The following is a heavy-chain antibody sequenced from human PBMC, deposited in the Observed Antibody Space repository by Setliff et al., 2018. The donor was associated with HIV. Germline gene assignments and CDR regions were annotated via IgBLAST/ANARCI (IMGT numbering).Heavy chain of an antibody. Sequence: VASVKVSCKASADTFTNCLINWVRQAPGQGLEWMGWINTDSGTPTYAQAFTGRFVFSLDTSVSTAYLQISSLKAEDTAVYYCARGPSRQQLVRRNWFDPWGQGALVTVSS. D-gene: IGHD6-13*01. V-gene: IGHV7-4-1*02. CDR2: INTDSGTP. CDR1: ADTFTNCL. J-gene: IGHJ5*02. CDR3: ARGPSRQQLVRRNWFDP.